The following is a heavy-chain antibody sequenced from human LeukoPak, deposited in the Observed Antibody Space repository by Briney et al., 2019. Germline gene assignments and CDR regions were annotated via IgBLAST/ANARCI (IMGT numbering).Heavy chain of an antibody. CDR3: AKDRFPYGSGTTYYFDY. D-gene: IGHD3-10*01. CDR1: EFTFSSYG. Sequence: GGSLRLSCAASEFTFSSYGIHWVRQAPGKGLEWVAVISYDGSNEYYADSVKGRFTISRDNSKDTLYLQMNSLRGEDTAMYYCAKDRFPYGSGTTYYFDYWGQGTLVTVSS. CDR2: ISYDGSNE. V-gene: IGHV3-30*18. J-gene: IGHJ4*02.